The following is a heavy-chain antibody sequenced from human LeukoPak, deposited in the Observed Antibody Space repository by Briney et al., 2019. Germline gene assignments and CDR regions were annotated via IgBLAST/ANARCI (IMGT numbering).Heavy chain of an antibody. V-gene: IGHV1-2*02. J-gene: IGHJ4*02. CDR2: INPNSGGT. D-gene: IGHD6-6*01. CDR1: GYTFTGYY. CDR3: ASSPEEQYSSSSPFDY. Sequence: GASVKVSCKASGYTFTGYYMHWVRQAPGQGLEWMGWINPNSGGTNYAKKFQGRVTMTRDTSISTAYMELSRLRSDDTAVYYCASSPEEQYSSSSPFDYWGQGTLVTVSS.